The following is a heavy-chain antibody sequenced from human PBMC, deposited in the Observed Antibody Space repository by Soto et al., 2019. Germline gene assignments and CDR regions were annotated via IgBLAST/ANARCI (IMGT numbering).Heavy chain of an antibody. J-gene: IGHJ4*02. V-gene: IGHV3-33*01. CDR3: ARDHLRFLEGGSPEY. CDR1: GFVFSNYG. CDR2: IWYDGSHK. D-gene: IGHD3-3*01. Sequence: QVQLVESGGGVVQPGRSLRLSCAASGFVFSNYGMHWVRQAPGKGLEWVAVIWYDGSHKDHMDSVKGRFTISRDNSKSTLYLQMNSLRAEDTAVYYCARDHLRFLEGGSPEYWGQGTLVTVSS.